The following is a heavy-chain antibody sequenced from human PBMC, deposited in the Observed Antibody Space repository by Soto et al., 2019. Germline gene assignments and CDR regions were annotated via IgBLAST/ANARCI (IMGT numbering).Heavy chain of an antibody. D-gene: IGHD4-17*01. CDR2: ISYDGSNK. V-gene: IGHV3-30*18. Sequence: GGSLRLSCAASGFTFSSYGMHWVRQAPGKGLEWVAVISYDGSNKYYADSVKGRFTISRDNSKNTLYLQMNSLRAEDTAVYYCAKDFYGDYVAFDIWGQGTMVTVSS. CDR1: GFTFSSYG. CDR3: AKDFYGDYVAFDI. J-gene: IGHJ3*02.